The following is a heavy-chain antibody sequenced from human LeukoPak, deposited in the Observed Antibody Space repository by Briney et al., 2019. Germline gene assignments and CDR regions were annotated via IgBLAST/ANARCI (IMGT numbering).Heavy chain of an antibody. CDR2: IKQDGSER. V-gene: IGHV3-7*05. D-gene: IGHD6-13*01. J-gene: IGHJ4*02. Sequence: GGSLRLSCAASGFTFSNYWMSWVRQAPGKGLEWVANIKQDGSERYYVDSLKGRFTISRDNAKNSIYLKINSLRVEDTAVYYCARDQGLYSSSWPLFDYWGQGTLVTVSS. CDR1: GFTFSNYW. CDR3: ARDQGLYSSSWPLFDY.